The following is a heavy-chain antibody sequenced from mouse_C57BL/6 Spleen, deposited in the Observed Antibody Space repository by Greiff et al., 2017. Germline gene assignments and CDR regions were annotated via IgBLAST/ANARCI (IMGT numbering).Heavy chain of an antibody. J-gene: IGHJ3*01. V-gene: IGHV14-1*01. CDR2: IDPEDGDT. D-gene: IGHD2-5*01. CDR1: GFNIKDYY. Sequence: EVQLQQSGAELVRPGASVKLSCTASGFNIKDYYMHWVKQRPEQGLEWIGRIDPEDGDTEYAPKFQGKATMTADTSSNTAYLQLSSLTAEYTAVYYCTTSYYSNYDRFAYWGQGTLVTVSA. CDR3: TTSYYSNYDRFAY.